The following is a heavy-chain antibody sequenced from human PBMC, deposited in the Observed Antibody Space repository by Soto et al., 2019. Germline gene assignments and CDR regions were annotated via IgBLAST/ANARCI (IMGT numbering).Heavy chain of an antibody. V-gene: IGHV4-39*01. J-gene: IGHJ6*02. CDR1: GGSISSSSYY. CDR3: ARSQDYGMDV. Sequence: SETLSLTCTVSGGSISSSSYYWGWIRQPPGKGLEWIGSIYYSGSTYYNPSLKSRVTISVDTSKNQFSLKLSSVTAADTAVYYCARSQDYGMDVWGQGTTVTVSS. CDR2: IYYSGST.